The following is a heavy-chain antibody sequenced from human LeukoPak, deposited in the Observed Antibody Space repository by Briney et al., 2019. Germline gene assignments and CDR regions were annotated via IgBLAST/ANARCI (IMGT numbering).Heavy chain of an antibody. CDR3: ARTRRGDFDS. Sequence: SETLSLTCAVSGYSISSSKWWGWIRQPPGKGLEWIGYIYHSGSTYYNPSLKSRVTISVDTSKNQFSLSLNSVTAADTAVYYCARTRRGDFDSWGPGTLVTVSS. J-gene: IGHJ4*02. CDR1: GYSISSSKW. V-gene: IGHV4-28*01. D-gene: IGHD1-14*01. CDR2: IYHSGST.